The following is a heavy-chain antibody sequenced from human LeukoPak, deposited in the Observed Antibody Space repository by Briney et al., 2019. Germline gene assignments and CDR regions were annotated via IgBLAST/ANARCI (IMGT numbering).Heavy chain of an antibody. CDR3: ARGITIFGVVPLNWFDP. V-gene: IGHV4-34*01. D-gene: IGHD3-3*01. J-gene: IGHJ5*02. Sequence: SETLSLTCAVYGGSFGGYYWSWIRQPPGKGLEWIGEINHSGSTNYNPSLKSRVTISVDTSKNQFSLKLSSVTAADTAVYYCARGITIFGVVPLNWFDPWGQGTLVTVSS. CDR2: INHSGST. CDR1: GGSFGGYY.